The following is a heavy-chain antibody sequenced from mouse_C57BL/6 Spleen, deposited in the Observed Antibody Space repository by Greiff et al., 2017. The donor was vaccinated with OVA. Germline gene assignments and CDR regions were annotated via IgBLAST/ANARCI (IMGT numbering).Heavy chain of an antibody. CDR3: ARVHDRGYFDV. D-gene: IGHD2-3*01. Sequence: VQLQQSGPELVKPGASVKISCKASGYAFSSSWMNWVKQRPGKGLEWIGRIYPGDGDTNYNGKFKGKATLTADKSSSTAYMQLSSLTSEDSAVYFCARVHDRGYFDVWGTGTTVTVSS. V-gene: IGHV1-82*01. CDR2: IYPGDGDT. CDR1: GYAFSSSW. J-gene: IGHJ1*03.